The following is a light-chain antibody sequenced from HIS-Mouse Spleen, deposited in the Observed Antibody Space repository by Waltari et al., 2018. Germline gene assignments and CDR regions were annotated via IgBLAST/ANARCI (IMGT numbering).Light chain of an antibody. CDR3: GTWDSSLSAWV. Sequence: QSVLTQPPSVSAAPGQKVTISCSGSSSNIGNNYLSWYQQLPGTAPKLLIYDNNKRPSGIPDQFSGSKSGTSATLGITGLQTGDEADYYCGTWDSSLSAWVFGGGTKLTVL. CDR2: DNN. J-gene: IGLJ3*02. V-gene: IGLV1-51*01. CDR1: SSNIGNNY.